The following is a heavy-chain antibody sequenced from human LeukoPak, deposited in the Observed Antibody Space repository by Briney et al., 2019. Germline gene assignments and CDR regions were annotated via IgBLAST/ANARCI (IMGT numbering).Heavy chain of an antibody. J-gene: IGHJ5*02. D-gene: IGHD2-8*01. CDR3: ARRVIMSAAGVPDTWLDP. Sequence: SETLSLTCTVSGGFISNYYWNWIRQRPGKGLEWVGHISYSGGTKYNPSLQSRVTISIDTSKNQFTLNLSSVTAADTAVYYCARRVIMSAAGVPDTWLDPWGQGILVTVSS. CDR1: GGFISNYY. V-gene: IGHV4-59*08. CDR2: ISYSGGT.